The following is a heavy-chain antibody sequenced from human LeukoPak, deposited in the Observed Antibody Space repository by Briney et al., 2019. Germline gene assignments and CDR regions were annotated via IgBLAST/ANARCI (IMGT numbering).Heavy chain of an antibody. J-gene: IGHJ2*01. Sequence: SVKVSCKASGGTFSSYAISWVRQAPGQGLEWMGGIIPIFGTANYAQKFQGRVTITADESTSTAYMELSSLRSEDTAVYYCARDPLPAGGWYFDLWGRGTLVTVSS. D-gene: IGHD2-2*01. CDR3: ARDPLPAGGWYFDL. CDR1: GGTFSSYA. CDR2: IIPIFGTA. V-gene: IGHV1-69*13.